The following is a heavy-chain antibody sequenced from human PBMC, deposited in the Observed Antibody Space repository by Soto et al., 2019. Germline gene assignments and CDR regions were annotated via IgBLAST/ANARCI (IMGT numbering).Heavy chain of an antibody. D-gene: IGHD3-10*02. CDR2: ISWNSGSI. CDR1: GFTFDDYA. V-gene: IGHV3-9*01. CDR3: AKDKGGVFGEYRGYYGMDV. Sequence: PGGALRLSCAASGFTFDDYAMHWVRQAPGKGLEWVSGISWNSGSIGYADSVKGRFTISRDNAKNSLYLQMNSLRAEDTALYYCAKDKGGVFGEYRGYYGMDVWGQGTTVTVSS. J-gene: IGHJ6*02.